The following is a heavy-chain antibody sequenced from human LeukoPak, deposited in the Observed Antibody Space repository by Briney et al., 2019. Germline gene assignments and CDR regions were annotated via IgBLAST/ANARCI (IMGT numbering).Heavy chain of an antibody. CDR2: ISWNSGSI. CDR1: GFTFDDYA. Sequence: PGGSLRLSCAASGFTFDDYAMHWVRQAPGKGLEWVSGISWNSGSIGYADSVKGRFTISRDNSKNTLYLQMNSLRAEDTAVYYCAKEIGQQLVPNYFDYWGQGTLVTVSS. D-gene: IGHD6-13*01. J-gene: IGHJ4*02. V-gene: IGHV3-9*01. CDR3: AKEIGQQLVPNYFDY.